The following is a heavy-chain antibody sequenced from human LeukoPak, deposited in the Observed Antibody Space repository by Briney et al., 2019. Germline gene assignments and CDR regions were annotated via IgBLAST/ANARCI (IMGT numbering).Heavy chain of an antibody. V-gene: IGHV4-39*01. D-gene: IGHD5-24*01. J-gene: IGHJ3*02. CDR2: IYYSGST. CDR3: ARGGLRMATITDHDAFDI. CDR1: GGSISSSSYY. Sequence: PSETLSLTCTVSGGSISSSSYYWGWIRQPPGKGLEWIGSIYYSGSTYYNPSLKSRVTISVDTSKNQFSLKLSSVTAADTAVYYCARGGLRMATITDHDAFDIWGQGTMVTVSS.